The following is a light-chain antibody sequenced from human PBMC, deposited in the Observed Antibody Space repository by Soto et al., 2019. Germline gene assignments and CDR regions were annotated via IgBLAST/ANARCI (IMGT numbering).Light chain of an antibody. V-gene: IGKV1-5*01. CDR3: QQYNSYWGT. J-gene: IGKJ1*01. Sequence: DIQMTQSPSTLSASVGDRVTITCRASQSISSWLAWYQQKQGKAPKLLIYDASSLESGVPSRFSGSGSGTEFTLTISSLQPDDFATYHCQQYNSYWGTFGQGTKVDLK. CDR1: QSISSW. CDR2: DAS.